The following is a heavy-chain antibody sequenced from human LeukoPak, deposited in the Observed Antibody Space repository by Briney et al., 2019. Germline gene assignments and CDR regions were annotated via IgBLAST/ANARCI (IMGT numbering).Heavy chain of an antibody. CDR1: GFTFSSYP. CDR2: ISNGGGTT. D-gene: IGHD6-13*01. Sequence: GGSLRLSCAASGFTFSSYPMTWVRQTSGKGLEWVSGISNGGGTTYYADSVKGRFTTSRDNSKNMVYLQMDSLRAEDTAVYYCARRLVVAAAGTGYDYWGQGTLVSVSS. V-gene: IGHV3-23*01. CDR3: ARRLVVAAAGTGYDY. J-gene: IGHJ4*02.